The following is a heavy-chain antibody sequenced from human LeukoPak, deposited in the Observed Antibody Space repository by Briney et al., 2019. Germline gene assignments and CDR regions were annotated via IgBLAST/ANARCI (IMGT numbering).Heavy chain of an antibody. CDR1: GYTFTSYD. D-gene: IGHD1-1*01. CDR2: MNPNSGNT. Sequence: EASVKVSCKASGYTFTSYDINWVRQATGQGLEWMGWMNPNSGNTGYAQKFQGRVTMTRDMSTSTVYMELSSLRSEDTAVYYCARGAGTTGSYYYHYYMDVWGKGTTVTVSS. J-gene: IGHJ6*03. CDR3: ARGAGTTGSYYYHYYMDV. V-gene: IGHV1-8*01.